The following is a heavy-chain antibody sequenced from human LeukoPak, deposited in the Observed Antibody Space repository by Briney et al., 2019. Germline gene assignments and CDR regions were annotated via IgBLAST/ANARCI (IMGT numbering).Heavy chain of an antibody. CDR2: IKQDGSEK. J-gene: IGHJ4*02. Sequence: PLGALRLSCAASGFTSSSYWTSAVRQAPGKGLEWVANIKQDGSEKNYVDSVKGRFTISRDNAKNSLYLQMNSLRAEDTAVYYCAKDLPWNQFDYWGQGTLVTVPS. CDR1: GFTSSSYW. CDR3: AKDLPWNQFDY. V-gene: IGHV3-7*05. D-gene: IGHD1-1*01.